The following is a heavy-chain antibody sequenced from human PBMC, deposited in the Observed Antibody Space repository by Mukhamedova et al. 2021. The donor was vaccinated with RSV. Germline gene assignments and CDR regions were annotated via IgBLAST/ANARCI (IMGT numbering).Heavy chain of an antibody. J-gene: IGHJ4*01. D-gene: IGHD2-15*01. CDR3: VRDLMVVVAATRDY. CDR1: GFTFSSYA. Sequence: GFTFSSYAMHWVRQAPGKGLEWVAVISYDGSNKYYADSVKGRFTISRDNSKNTLYLQMNSLRAEDTAVYYCVRDLMVVVAATRDY. V-gene: IGHV3-30*04. CDR2: ISYDGSNK.